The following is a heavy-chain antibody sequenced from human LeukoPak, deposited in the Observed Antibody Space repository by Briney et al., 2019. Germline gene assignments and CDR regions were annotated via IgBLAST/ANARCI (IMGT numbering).Heavy chain of an antibody. Sequence: GGSLRLSCAASGFTVSSNYMSWVRQAPGKGLEWVSYISSSSSTIYYADSVKGRFTISRDNAKNSLYLQMNSLRAEDTAVYYCARDNLRGYIVETIDYWGQGTLVTVSS. J-gene: IGHJ4*02. D-gene: IGHD5-12*01. CDR2: ISSSSSTI. CDR1: GFTVSSNY. V-gene: IGHV3-48*01. CDR3: ARDNLRGYIVETIDY.